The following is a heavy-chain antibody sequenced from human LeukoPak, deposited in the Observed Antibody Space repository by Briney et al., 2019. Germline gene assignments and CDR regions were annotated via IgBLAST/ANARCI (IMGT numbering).Heavy chain of an antibody. V-gene: IGHV3-30-3*01. D-gene: IGHD3-22*01. J-gene: IGHJ4*02. CDR3: ARSRGSYDSSGYYHFDY. Sequence: GGSLRLSCAASGFTFSVYPMHWGRQAPGKGLEWVAVISYDGSNKYYADSVKGRFTISRDNSKNTLYLQMNSLRAEDTAVYYCARSRGSYDSSGYYHFDYWGQGTLVTVSS. CDR2: ISYDGSNK. CDR1: GFTFSVYP.